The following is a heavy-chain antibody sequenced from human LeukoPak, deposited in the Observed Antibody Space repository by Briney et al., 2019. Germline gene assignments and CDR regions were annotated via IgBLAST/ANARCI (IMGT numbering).Heavy chain of an antibody. CDR1: GGSMSSYY. V-gene: IGHV4-59*01. CDR2: IYNSGIN. CDR3: ARESKVDRYFDY. Sequence: KPSETLFLTCTVSGGSMSSYYWNWIRQAPGKGLEWIGYIYNSGINNYNPSLKSRVTISVDTSKNQLSLKLNSLTAADTAVYYCARESKVDRYFDYWGQGTLVTVSP. J-gene: IGHJ4*02. D-gene: IGHD6-6*01.